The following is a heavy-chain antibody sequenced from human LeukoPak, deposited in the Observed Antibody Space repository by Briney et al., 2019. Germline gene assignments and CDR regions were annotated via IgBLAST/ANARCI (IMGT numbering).Heavy chain of an antibody. CDR3: VRVRTTMIREKATPGWFDP. J-gene: IGHJ5*02. CDR1: GYTFTGYY. D-gene: IGHD3-10*01. Sequence: ASVKVSCKASGYTFTGYYMHWVRQAPGQGLEWMGWINPNSGGTNYAQKFQGRVTMTRDTSISTAYLELSSLRSEDTAVYYCVRVRTTMIREKATPGWFDPWGQGTLVSVFS. CDR2: INPNSGGT. V-gene: IGHV1-2*02.